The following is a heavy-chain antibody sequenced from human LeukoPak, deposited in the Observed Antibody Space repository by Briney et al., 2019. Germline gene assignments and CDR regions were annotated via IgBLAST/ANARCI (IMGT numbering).Heavy chain of an antibody. J-gene: IGHJ4*02. V-gene: IGHV5-51*01. Sequence: GESLKISCQGPGYSFTSYWIGWVRQMPGKGLEWMGIIYPGDSDTRYSPSFQGQVTISADKSISTAYLQWSSLKASDTPMYYCARWGDSSGIYYFDYWGQGTLVTVSS. CDR1: GYSFTSYW. CDR3: ARWGDSSGIYYFDY. CDR2: IYPGDSDT. D-gene: IGHD3-22*01.